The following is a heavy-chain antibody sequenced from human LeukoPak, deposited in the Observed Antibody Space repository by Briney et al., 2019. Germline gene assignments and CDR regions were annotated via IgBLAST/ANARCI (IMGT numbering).Heavy chain of an antibody. CDR1: GGSISSYY. Sequence: SETLSLTCTVSGGSISSYYWSWIRQPPGRGLEWIGYIYYSGSTNYNPSLKSRVTISVDTSKNQFSLKLSSVTAADTAVYYCARDGTVNPYYWFDPWGQGTLVTVSS. CDR2: IYYSGST. J-gene: IGHJ5*01. D-gene: IGHD3-10*01. CDR3: ARDGTVNPYYWFDP. V-gene: IGHV4-59*01.